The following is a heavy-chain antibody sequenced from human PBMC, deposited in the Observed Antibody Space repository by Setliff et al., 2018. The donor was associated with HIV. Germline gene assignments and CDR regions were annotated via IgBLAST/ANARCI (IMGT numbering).Heavy chain of an antibody. J-gene: IGHJ3*02. D-gene: IGHD2-2*03. V-gene: IGHV3-30*02. Sequence: GGSLRLSCASSGFKFKEYAMHWVRQAPGKGLEWVAFIRFDGIHKYYADSVKGRFTISRDNSKNMFYLQMDSLRVDDTAVYYCAGDPPLSGYALHIWGQGTKVTVSS. CDR1: GFKFKEYA. CDR3: AGDPPLSGYALHI. CDR2: IRFDGIHK.